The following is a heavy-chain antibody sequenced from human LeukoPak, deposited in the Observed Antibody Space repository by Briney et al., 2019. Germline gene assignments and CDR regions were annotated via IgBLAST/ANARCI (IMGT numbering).Heavy chain of an antibody. CDR3: ARHVMVPVYYDSSGGGLGY. Sequence: SETLSLTCTVSGGSISSYYWSWIRQPPGKGLEWIGYIYYSGSTNYNPSLKSRVTISVDTSKNQFSLKLSSVTAADTAVYYCARHVMVPVYYDSSGGGLGYWGQGTLVTVSS. CDR1: GGSISSYY. V-gene: IGHV4-59*08. J-gene: IGHJ4*02. D-gene: IGHD3-22*01. CDR2: IYYSGST.